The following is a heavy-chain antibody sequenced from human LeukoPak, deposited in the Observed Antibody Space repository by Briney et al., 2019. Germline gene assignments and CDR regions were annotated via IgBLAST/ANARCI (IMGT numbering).Heavy chain of an antibody. Sequence: ASVKVSCKASGYTFTSYGISWVRQAPGQGLEWMGWISAYNGNTNYAQKLQSRVTMTTDTSTSTAYMELRSLRSDDTAVYYCARSRTWSGVGIPPPDYYYYMDVWGKGTTVTVSS. V-gene: IGHV1-18*01. CDR2: ISAYNGNT. J-gene: IGHJ6*03. CDR3: ARSRTWSGVGIPPPDYYYYMDV. CDR1: GYTFTSYG. D-gene: IGHD3-3*01.